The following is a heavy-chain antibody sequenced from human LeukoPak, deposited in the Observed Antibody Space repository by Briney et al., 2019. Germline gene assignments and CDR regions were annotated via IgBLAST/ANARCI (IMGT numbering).Heavy chain of an antibody. Sequence: SETLSLTCTVSGGSISSYYWSWIRQPPGKGLEWIGYIYYSGSTNYNPSLKSRVTISVDTFKNQFSLKLSSVTAADTAVYYCARIVGAKRYYFDYWGQGTLVTVSS. CDR2: IYYSGST. D-gene: IGHD1-26*01. CDR1: GGSISSYY. CDR3: ARIVGAKRYYFDY. J-gene: IGHJ4*02. V-gene: IGHV4-59*01.